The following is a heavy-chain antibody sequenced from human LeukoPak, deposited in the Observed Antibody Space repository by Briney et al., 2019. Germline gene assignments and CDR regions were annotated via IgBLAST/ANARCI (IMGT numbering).Heavy chain of an antibody. V-gene: IGHV1-8*01. J-gene: IGHJ4*02. CDR3: AGPVGATSNHFDY. D-gene: IGHD1-26*01. CDR2: MNPKSGNT. CDR1: GYTFTSYD. Sequence: ASVKVSCKASGYTFTSYDINWVRQATGQGLEWMGWMNPKSGNTGYAQKFQGRGTMTRNTSISTAYMELSSLRSEDTAVYYWAGPVGATSNHFDYWGQGTLVTVSS.